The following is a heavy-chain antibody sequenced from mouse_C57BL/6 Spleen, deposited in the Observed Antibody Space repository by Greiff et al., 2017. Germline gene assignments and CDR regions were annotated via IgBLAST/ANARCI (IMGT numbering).Heavy chain of an antibody. V-gene: IGHV5-12*01. J-gene: IGHJ2*01. Sequence: EVKVVESGGGLVQPGGSLKLSCAASGFTFSDYYMYWVRQTPEKRLEWVAYISNGGGSTYYPDTVKGRFTISRDNAKNTLYLQMSRLKSEDTAMYYCARHDDGYYVFDYWGQGTTLTVSS. D-gene: IGHD2-3*01. CDR1: GFTFSDYY. CDR2: ISNGGGST. CDR3: ARHDDGYYVFDY.